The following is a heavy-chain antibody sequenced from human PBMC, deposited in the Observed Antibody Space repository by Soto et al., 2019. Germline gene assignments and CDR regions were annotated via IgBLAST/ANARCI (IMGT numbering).Heavy chain of an antibody. Sequence: GESLKISCKGSGYSFTSYWISWVRQMPGKVLEWVGRIDPSDSYTNYSPSFQGHVTISADKSISTAYLQWSSLKASDTAMYYCARLPLYGGRGLYYYGMDVWGQGXTVTV. CDR1: GYSFTSYW. J-gene: IGHJ6*02. CDR2: IDPSDSYT. CDR3: ARLPLYGGRGLYYYGMDV. V-gene: IGHV5-10-1*01. D-gene: IGHD3-16*01.